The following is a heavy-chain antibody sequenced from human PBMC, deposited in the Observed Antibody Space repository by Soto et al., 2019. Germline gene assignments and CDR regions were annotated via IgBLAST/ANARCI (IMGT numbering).Heavy chain of an antibody. D-gene: IGHD2-21*01. V-gene: IGHV3-30*18. J-gene: IGHJ6*02. CDR2: ISYDGSNK. CDR3: AKELISYYGMDV. CDR1: GFTFSSYG. Sequence: VGSLRLSCAASGFTFSSYGMHWVRQAPGKGLEWVAVISYDGSNKYYADSVKGRFTISRDNSKNTLYLQMNSLRAEDTAVYYCAKELISYYGMDVWGQGTTVTVSS.